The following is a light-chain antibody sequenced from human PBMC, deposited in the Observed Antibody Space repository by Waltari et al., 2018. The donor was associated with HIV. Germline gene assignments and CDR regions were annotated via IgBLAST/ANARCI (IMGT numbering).Light chain of an antibody. Sequence: QSVLTQPPSASGTPGQRVTISCSGSRSNIGNNDVYWFQHLPGTAPKLLIYINNQRPSGVPDRCTGSKSGTSASLAISGLRSEDEADYYCDAWDNSLSGRVFGGGTKLTVL. CDR1: RSNIGNND. J-gene: IGLJ3*02. CDR2: INN. CDR3: DAWDNSLSGRV. V-gene: IGLV1-47*01.